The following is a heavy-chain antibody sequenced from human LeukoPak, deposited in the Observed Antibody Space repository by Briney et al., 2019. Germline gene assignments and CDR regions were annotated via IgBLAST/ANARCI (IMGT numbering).Heavy chain of an antibody. Sequence: SETLSLTSTVSGGSISSINYHWGWIRQPPGKGLEWIGEIYHSGSTNYNPSLKSRVTISVDKSKNQFSLKLSSVTAADTAVYYCARDINVWDRGDWGQGTLVTVSS. CDR1: GGSISSINYH. V-gene: IGHV4-39*07. CDR2: IYHSGST. D-gene: IGHD3-16*01. J-gene: IGHJ4*02. CDR3: ARDINVWDRGD.